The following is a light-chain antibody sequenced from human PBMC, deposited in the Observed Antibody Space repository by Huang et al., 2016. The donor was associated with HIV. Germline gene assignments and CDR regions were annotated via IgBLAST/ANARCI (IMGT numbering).Light chain of an antibody. V-gene: IGKV2-28*01. Sequence: DIVMTQSPLSLPVTPGEPASISCRSSQSLLHSNGYNYLDWYLQKPGQAPQLLIYLGSNRASGVPDRFSGSGSGTDFTLKISRVEAEDVGVYYCMQALQTPLCFGPGTKVDIK. J-gene: IGKJ3*01. CDR3: MQALQTPLC. CDR2: LGS. CDR1: QSLLHSNGYNY.